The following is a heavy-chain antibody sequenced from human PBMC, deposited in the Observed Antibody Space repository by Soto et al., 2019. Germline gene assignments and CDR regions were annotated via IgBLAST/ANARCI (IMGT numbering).Heavy chain of an antibody. CDR2: ISGSGGST. V-gene: IGHV3-23*01. J-gene: IGHJ4*02. Sequence: GGSLRLSCAASGFTFSSYAMSWVRQAPGKGLEWVSAISGSGGSTYYADSVKGRFTISRDNSKNTLYLQMNSLRAEDTAVYYCAKEKGGWEQWLVRRFDYWGQGTLVTVSS. CDR3: AKEKGGWEQWLVRRFDY. D-gene: IGHD6-19*01. CDR1: GFTFSSYA.